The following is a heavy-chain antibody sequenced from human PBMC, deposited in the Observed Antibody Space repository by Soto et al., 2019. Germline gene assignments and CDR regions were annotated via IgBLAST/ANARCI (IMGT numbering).Heavy chain of an antibody. CDR3: ARYLSPYYDFWSGLSRDYGMDV. CDR2: IWYDGSNK. V-gene: IGHV3-33*01. J-gene: IGHJ6*02. Sequence: GSLRLSCAASGFTFSSYGMHWVRQAPGKGLEWVAVIWYDGSNKYYADSVKGRFTISRDNSKNTLYLQMNSLRAEDTAVYYCARYLSPYYDFWSGLSRDYGMDVWGQGTTVTVSS. D-gene: IGHD3-3*01. CDR1: GFTFSSYG.